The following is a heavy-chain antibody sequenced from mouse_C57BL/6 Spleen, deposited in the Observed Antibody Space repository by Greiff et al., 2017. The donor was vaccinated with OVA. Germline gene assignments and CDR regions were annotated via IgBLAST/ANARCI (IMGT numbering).Heavy chain of an antibody. CDR1: GFTFSDYG. CDR3: AREAYYSNYWAMDY. CDR2: ISSGSSTI. Sequence: DVKLVESGGGLVKPGGSLKLSCAASGFTFSDYGMHWVRQAPEKGLEWVAYISSGSSTIYYADTVKGRFTISRDNAKNTLFLQMTSLRSEDTAMYYCAREAYYSNYWAMDYWGQGTSVTVSS. J-gene: IGHJ4*01. V-gene: IGHV5-17*01. D-gene: IGHD2-5*01.